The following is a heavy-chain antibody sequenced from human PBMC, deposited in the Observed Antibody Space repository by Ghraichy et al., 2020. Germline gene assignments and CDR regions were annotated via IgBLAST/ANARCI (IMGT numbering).Heavy chain of an antibody. J-gene: IGHJ6*02. CDR3: TSDIVGVQGAMVFYAMDV. Sequence: LSLTCAASGFTFSDAWMSWVRQAPGKGLEWVGRIKSKTDEGTTDYAAPVKGRFTISRDDSKNTVFLQMNSLKIEDTAVDGCTSDIVGVQGAMVFYAMDVWGQGTTVTVSS. D-gene: IGHD2-2*01. CDR1: GFTFSDAW. V-gene: IGHV3-15*01. CDR2: IKSKTDEGTT.